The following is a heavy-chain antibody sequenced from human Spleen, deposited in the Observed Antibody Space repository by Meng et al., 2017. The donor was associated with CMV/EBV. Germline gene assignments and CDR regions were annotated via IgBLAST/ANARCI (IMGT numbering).Heavy chain of an antibody. J-gene: IGHJ4*02. V-gene: IGHV3-20*04. CDR1: GFTFDHYG. CDR2: INWNGGSI. CDR3: ARESLQLDSNDY. D-gene: IGHD1-1*01. Sequence: GESLKISCAASGFTFDHYGMTWVRQAPGKGLEWVSHINWNGGSIGYADSVEGRFTISRDNAKNSLYLQMNSLRADDTALYYCARESLQLDSNDYWGQGTQVTVSS.